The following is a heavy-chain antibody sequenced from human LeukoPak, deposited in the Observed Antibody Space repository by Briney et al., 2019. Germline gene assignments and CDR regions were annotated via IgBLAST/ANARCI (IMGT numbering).Heavy chain of an antibody. Sequence: GGSLRLSCAASGFTFSSYAMSWVRQAPGKGLEWVSAISGSGGSTYYADSVKGRFTISRNNSKNTLYLQMNSLRAEDTAVYYCANSGWSYYFFDYWGQGTLVTVSS. CDR2: ISGSGGST. CDR1: GFTFSSYA. V-gene: IGHV3-23*01. CDR3: ANSGWSYYFFDY. D-gene: IGHD1-26*01. J-gene: IGHJ4*02.